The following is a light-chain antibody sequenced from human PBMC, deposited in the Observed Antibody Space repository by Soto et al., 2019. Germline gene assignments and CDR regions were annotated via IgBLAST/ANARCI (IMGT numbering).Light chain of an antibody. CDR3: ASGDDSLSGYG. V-gene: IGLV1-47*01. Sequence: QSVLTQPPSASGNPGQRLTISCSGSTSNILRNYVYWYRQFPGTAPRLLISMNDQRPSGVPDRFSGSKSGTSASMAISGLRSEDEADYYWASGDDSLSGYGFGTGTKVTVL. CDR1: TSNILRNY. CDR2: MND. J-gene: IGLJ1*01.